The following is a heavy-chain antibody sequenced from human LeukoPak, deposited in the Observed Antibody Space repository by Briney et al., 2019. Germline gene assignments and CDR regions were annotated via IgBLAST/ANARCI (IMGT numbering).Heavy chain of an antibody. CDR3: ARAGAWQIDP. D-gene: IGHD3-10*01. CDR2: ICYSGST. Sequence: SETLSLTCTVSGGSISGYYWSWIRQPPGKGLEWIGYICYSGSTNYNPSLKSRVTISVDTSKNQFTLKLSSVTAADTAIYYCARAGAWQIDPWGQGTLVTVSS. CDR1: GGSISGYY. J-gene: IGHJ5*02. V-gene: IGHV4-59*01.